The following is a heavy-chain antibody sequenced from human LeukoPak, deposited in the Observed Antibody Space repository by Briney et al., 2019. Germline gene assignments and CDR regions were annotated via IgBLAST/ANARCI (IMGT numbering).Heavy chain of an antibody. J-gene: IGHJ4*02. D-gene: IGHD3-16*01. Sequence: GGSLRLSCAASKFTFSSYSMNWVRQAPGKGLEWVSSINSYSSYIYYADSVKGRFTISRDNAKNTLYLQMNSLRAEDTAVYYCARVRWGGLYYFDYWGQGTLVTVSS. V-gene: IGHV3-21*01. CDR2: INSYSSYI. CDR3: ARVRWGGLYYFDY. CDR1: KFTFSSYS.